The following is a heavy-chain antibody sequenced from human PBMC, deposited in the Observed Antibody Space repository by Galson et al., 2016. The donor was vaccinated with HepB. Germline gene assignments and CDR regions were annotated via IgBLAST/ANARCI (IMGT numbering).Heavy chain of an antibody. Sequence: SLRLSCAASGFTFSSYGMHWVRQAPGKGLEWVAVIWYDGSNKYYADSVKGRFTISRDNSKNTLYLQMNSLRAEETAVYYCARGRWIMDVWGQGTTVTVSS. CDR3: ARGRWIMDV. D-gene: IGHD5-12*01. CDR1: GFTFSSYG. CDR2: IWYDGSNK. J-gene: IGHJ6*02. V-gene: IGHV3-33*01.